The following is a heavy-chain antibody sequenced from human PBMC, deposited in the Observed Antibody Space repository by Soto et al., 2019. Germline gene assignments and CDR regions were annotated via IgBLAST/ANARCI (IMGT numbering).Heavy chain of an antibody. J-gene: IGHJ4*02. D-gene: IGHD1-26*01. V-gene: IGHV1-8*01. CDR1: GYSFPSLD. CDR2: MQPSTGRT. CDR3: ARGVSAGVDY. Sequence: QVQLVQSGAEVREPGASVKVSGRAPGYSFPSLDINWVRQTAGQGLEWMGWMQPSTGRTGYAQKFQGRVTMTRDTSINTAYMELTTLTSDDTAFYYCARGVSAGVDYWGQGTLVTVSS.